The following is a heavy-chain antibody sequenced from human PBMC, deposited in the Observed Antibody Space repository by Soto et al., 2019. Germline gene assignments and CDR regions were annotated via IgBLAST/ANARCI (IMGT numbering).Heavy chain of an antibody. D-gene: IGHD3-10*01. Sequence: ETLSLTCTVSGDSVTSVSDYWSWIRQPPGKGLEWIGYIYYSGSADYNPSLGSRVTISIDTSKNQFSLKLTSVTAADTAVYYCARGVGFGYYYYHMDLWGQGTTVTVSS. CDR1: GDSVTSVSDY. V-gene: IGHV4-61*01. J-gene: IGHJ6*02. CDR2: IYYSGSA. CDR3: ARGVGFGYYYYHMDL.